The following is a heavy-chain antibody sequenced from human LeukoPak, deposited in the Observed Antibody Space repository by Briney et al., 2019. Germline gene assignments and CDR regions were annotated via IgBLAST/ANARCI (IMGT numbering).Heavy chain of an antibody. J-gene: IGHJ4*02. CDR1: GFTFSSYG. D-gene: IGHD3-10*01. CDR3: ARDQDPYYYGSGSYPFDY. CDR2: IRYDGSNK. V-gene: IGHV3-30*02. Sequence: GGFLRLSCAASGFTFSSYGMHWVRQAPGKGLEWVAFIRYDGSNKYYADSVKGRFTISRDNAKNSLYLQMNSLRAEDTAVYYCARDQDPYYYGSGSYPFDYWGQGTLVTVSS.